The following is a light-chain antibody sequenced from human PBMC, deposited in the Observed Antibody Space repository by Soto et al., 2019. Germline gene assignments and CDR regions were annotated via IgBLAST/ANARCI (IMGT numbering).Light chain of an antibody. Sequence: QSALTQPPSASGSPGQSVTISCTGTSSDVGGYDYVSWYQQHPGKAPKLMIYEVTIRPSGVSDRFSGSKSGNTASLTVSGPQAEDEADYHCSSYTGGNPSYVFGTGTKVTVL. CDR2: EVT. J-gene: IGLJ1*01. V-gene: IGLV2-8*01. CDR3: SSYTGGNPSYV. CDR1: SSDVGGYDY.